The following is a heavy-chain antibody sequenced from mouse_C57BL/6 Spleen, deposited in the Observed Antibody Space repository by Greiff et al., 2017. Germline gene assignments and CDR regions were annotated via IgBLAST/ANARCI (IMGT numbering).Heavy chain of an antibody. CDR1: GYTFTSYW. CDR2: INPSNGGT. V-gene: IGHV1-53*01. CDR3: ARSGYDGYFFAY. D-gene: IGHD2-3*01. J-gene: IGHJ3*01. Sequence: QVQLQQSGTELVKPGASVKLSCKASGYTFTSYWMHWVKQRPGQGLEWIGNINPSNGGTNYNEKFKSKATLTVDKSSSTAYMQLSSLTSEDSAVYYCARSGYDGYFFAYWGQGTLVTVSA.